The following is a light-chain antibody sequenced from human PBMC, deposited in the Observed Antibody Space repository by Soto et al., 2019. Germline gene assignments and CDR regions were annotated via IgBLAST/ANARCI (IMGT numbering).Light chain of an antibody. V-gene: IGLV2-14*01. CDR1: SSDVGGYNY. CDR3: SSYTSSSTVV. Sequence: QSVLTQPASVSGSPGQSITISCTGTSSDVGGYNYVSWYQQQACRAPKRVIYDXXNLXAVGXXLVSCXXXGSTASLTISGLQAEDEADYYCSSYTSSSTVVFGGGTKVTVL. CDR2: DXX. J-gene: IGLJ2*01.